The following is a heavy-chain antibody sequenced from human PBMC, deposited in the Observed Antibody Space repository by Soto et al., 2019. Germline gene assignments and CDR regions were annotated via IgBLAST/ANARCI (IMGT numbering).Heavy chain of an antibody. CDR1: SGSISSNW. J-gene: IGHJ5*02. CDR2: IYHSGIT. CDR3: SSQTYSYAWHH. Sequence: QVQLQESGPRLVKPSGTLSLTCAVSSGSISSNWWSWVRQPPGKGLEYIGEIYHSGITNYNPSLNGRVTMSVDKSKNHFSLDLSFVTAADTAVYYWSSQTYSYAWHHWGQGIQVTVSS. V-gene: IGHV4-4*02. D-gene: IGHD5-18*01.